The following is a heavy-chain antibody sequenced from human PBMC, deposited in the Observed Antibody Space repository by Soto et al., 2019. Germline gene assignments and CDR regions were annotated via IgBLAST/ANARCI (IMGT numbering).Heavy chain of an antibody. CDR1: G. J-gene: IGHJ6*02. D-gene: IGHD5-12*01. CDR2: ISYDGSNK. V-gene: IGHV3-30*18. Sequence: GVRRVLQATRKGVEWVAVISYDGSNKYYAGFVKGRFTISRDNSKNTLYLQMNSLRAEDTAVYYCAKASGYSGYEPDYYYGMDVWGQGTTVTVSS. CDR3: AKASGYSGYEPDYYYGMDV.